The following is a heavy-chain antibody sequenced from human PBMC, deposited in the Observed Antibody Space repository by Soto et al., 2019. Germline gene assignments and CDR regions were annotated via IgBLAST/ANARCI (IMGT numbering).Heavy chain of an antibody. CDR1: GFRFSNYE. Sequence: PGGSLRLSCAASGFRFSNYEMNWVRQAPGKGLEWVSYISRDGISRLYQADSVKGRFTISRDNAKNSLYLQMNSLRAEDTAVYYCARAGCVEAAGKHFDYWGQGSLVTVSS. V-gene: IGHV3-48*03. CDR3: ARAGCVEAAGKHFDY. D-gene: IGHD6-13*01. CDR2: ISRDGISRL. J-gene: IGHJ4*02.